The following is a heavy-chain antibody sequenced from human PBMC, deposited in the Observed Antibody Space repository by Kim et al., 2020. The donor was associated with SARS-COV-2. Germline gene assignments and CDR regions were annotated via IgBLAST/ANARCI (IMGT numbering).Heavy chain of an antibody. J-gene: IGHJ5*02. CDR3: ARQGGRRRVGDYDWFDP. CDR2: ISSSSSYI. CDR1: GFTFSSYS. D-gene: IGHD4-17*01. V-gene: IGHV3-21*01. Sequence: GGSLRLSCAASGFTFSSYSMNWVRQAPGKGLEWVSSISSSSSYIYYADSVKGRFTISRDNAKNSLYLQMNSLRAEDTAVYYCARQGGRRRVGDYDWFDPWGQGTLVTVSS.